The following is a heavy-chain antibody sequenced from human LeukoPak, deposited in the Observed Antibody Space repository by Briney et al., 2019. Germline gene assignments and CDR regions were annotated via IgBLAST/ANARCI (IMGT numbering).Heavy chain of an antibody. J-gene: IGHJ6*03. D-gene: IGHD3-16*01. V-gene: IGHV1-2*02. CDR1: GYTFTGYY. CDR3: AKIEGVQPHYYYYYMDV. Sequence: ASVKVSCKASGYTFTGYYMHWVRQAPGQGLEWMGWINPNSGGTNYAQKFQGRVTMTRDTSISTAYMELSRLRSDDTAVYYCAKIEGVQPHYYYYYMDVWGKGTTVTVSS. CDR2: INPNSGGT.